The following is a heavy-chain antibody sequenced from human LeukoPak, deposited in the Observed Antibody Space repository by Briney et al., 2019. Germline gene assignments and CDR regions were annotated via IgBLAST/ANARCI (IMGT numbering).Heavy chain of an antibody. V-gene: IGHV3-49*04. CDR2: IRSKAYGGTT. CDR1: GFTFSSYW. D-gene: IGHD3-22*01. J-gene: IGHJ4*02. CDR3: TPDDMRYYDSSGYSPFDY. Sequence: GGSLRLSCAASGFTFSSYWMHWVRQAPGKGLEWVGFIRSKAYGGTTEYAASVKGRFTISRDDSKSIAYLQMNSLKTEDTAVYYCTPDDMRYYDSSGYSPFDYWGQGTLVTVSS.